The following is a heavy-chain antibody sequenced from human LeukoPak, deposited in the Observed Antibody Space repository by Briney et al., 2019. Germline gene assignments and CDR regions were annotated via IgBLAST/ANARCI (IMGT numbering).Heavy chain of an antibody. D-gene: IGHD1-26*01. V-gene: IGHV3-21*01. CDR2: FSGSGGST. CDR3: ARGTYIVGLPDAFDI. J-gene: IGHJ3*02. Sequence: GGSLRLSCAASGFTFSSNWMHWVRQAPGKGLECISGFSGSGGSTYYADSVKGRFTISRDNAKNSLYLQMNSLRAEDTAVYYCARGTYIVGLPDAFDIWGQGTMVTVSS. CDR1: GFTFSSNW.